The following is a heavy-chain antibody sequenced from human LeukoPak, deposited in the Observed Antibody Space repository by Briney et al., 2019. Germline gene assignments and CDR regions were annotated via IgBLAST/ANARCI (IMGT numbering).Heavy chain of an antibody. CDR2: IDNNGGRT. Sequence: PGGSLRLSCAVSGFTFSNYAMHWVRQAPGKGLEYVSAIDNNGGRTYYANSVKGRFIISRDNSKNTLYLQMGSLRAEDMAVYHCARRAMTLYYMDVWGKGTTVTVSS. CDR3: ARRAMTLYYMDV. V-gene: IGHV3-64*01. J-gene: IGHJ6*03. CDR1: GFTFSNYA. D-gene: IGHD2-21*02.